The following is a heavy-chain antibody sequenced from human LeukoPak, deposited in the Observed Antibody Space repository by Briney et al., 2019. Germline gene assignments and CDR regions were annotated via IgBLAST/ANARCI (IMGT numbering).Heavy chain of an antibody. CDR1: GYTFTNYG. Sequence: ASVKVSCKASGYTFTNYGVSWVRQAPGQGLEWMGWISAYNGYTNYAQKFQFRVTMTTDTSTSTAYMELRSLTSDDAAVYYCARDKAITTEVTQYFQHWGQGTLATVSS. J-gene: IGHJ1*01. V-gene: IGHV1-18*01. D-gene: IGHD4-11*01. CDR3: ARDKAITTEVTQYFQH. CDR2: ISAYNGYT.